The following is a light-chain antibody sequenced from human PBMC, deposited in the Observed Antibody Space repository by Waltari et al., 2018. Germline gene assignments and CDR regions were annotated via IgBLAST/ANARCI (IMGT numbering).Light chain of an antibody. CDR1: SSDVGGYNS. J-gene: IGLJ2*01. CDR2: EVT. V-gene: IGLV2-14*01. Sequence: QSALTQPASVSGSPGQSITIPCPGTSSDVGGYNSVSWYQHHPGKAPKLMIYEVTYRPSGVSDRFSGSKSGNTASLTISGLQAEDEADYYCSSYTSSSTRVFGGGTKVTVL. CDR3: SSYTSSSTRV.